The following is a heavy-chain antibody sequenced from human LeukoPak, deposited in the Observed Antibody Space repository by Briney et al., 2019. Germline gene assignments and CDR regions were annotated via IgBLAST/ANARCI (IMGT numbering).Heavy chain of an antibody. Sequence: PGGSLRLSCAASGFTFSTYWMSWVRQAPGKGLEWVANTNQEGSEKYYVDSVKGRFTIPKDNAKNSLYLQMNSLRAEDTAVYYCARDPKWLDYWGQGTLVTVSS. CDR1: GFTFSTYW. CDR2: TNQEGSEK. D-gene: IGHD5-12*01. CDR3: ARDPKWLDY. V-gene: IGHV3-7*01. J-gene: IGHJ4*02.